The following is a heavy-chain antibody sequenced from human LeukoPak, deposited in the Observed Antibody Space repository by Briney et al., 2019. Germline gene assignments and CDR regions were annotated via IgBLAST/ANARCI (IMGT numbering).Heavy chain of an antibody. J-gene: IGHJ4*02. CDR1: GFTFSDYY. V-gene: IGHV3-11*04. CDR2: ISTSGSTI. Sequence: SGGSLRRSCVASGFTFSDYYMSWIRQAPGKGLECVSYISTSGSTIYYADSVKGRFTISRDNAKNSLYLQMNNLRAEDTAMYYCARDERSDYWGQGTLVTVSS. CDR3: ARDERSDY.